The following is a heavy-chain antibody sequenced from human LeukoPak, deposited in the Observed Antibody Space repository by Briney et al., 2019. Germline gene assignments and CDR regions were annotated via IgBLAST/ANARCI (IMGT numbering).Heavy chain of an antibody. CDR2: ISGNGGST. J-gene: IGHJ5*02. D-gene: IGHD3-10*01. V-gene: IGHV3-23*01. CDR3: AKGGPVGFDP. Sequence: GGSLRLSCAASGFTFSSYAMTWVRQAPGKGLEWVSAISGNGGSTYYADSVKGWFTISRDNSKNTLYLQMNSLRAEDTAVYYCAKGGPVGFDPWGQGTLVTVSS. CDR1: GFTFSSYA.